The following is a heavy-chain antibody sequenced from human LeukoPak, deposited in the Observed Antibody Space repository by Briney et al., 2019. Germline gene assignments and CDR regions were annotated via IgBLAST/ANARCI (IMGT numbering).Heavy chain of an antibody. Sequence: PGGSLRLSCAASGFTFSSYWMHWVRQAPGKGLEWVSGISGSGDSTYYADSVKGRFTISRDNSKNTLYLQMNSLRAEDTAVFYCAKAWKQQLIRNYFDYWGQGTLVTVSS. CDR1: GFTFSSYW. D-gene: IGHD6-13*01. CDR2: ISGSGDST. J-gene: IGHJ4*02. CDR3: AKAWKQQLIRNYFDY. V-gene: IGHV3-23*01.